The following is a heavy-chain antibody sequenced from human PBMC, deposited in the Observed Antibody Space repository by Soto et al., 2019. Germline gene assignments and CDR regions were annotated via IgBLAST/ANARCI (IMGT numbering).Heavy chain of an antibody. CDR2: ISTYNDDT. J-gene: IGHJ4*02. D-gene: IGHD1-26*01. CDR3: ARDLSGRSYYGY. V-gene: IGHV1-18*01. CDR1: GYTFTNYG. Sequence: QVQLVQSGAEVKKPGASVKVSCKASGYTFTNYGISCVRQAPGQGLEWMGWISTYNDDTNYAPQLQGRVTMTTDTSTSTAYMEVRSLRSDDTALYYCARDLSGRSYYGYWGQGTLVTVSS.